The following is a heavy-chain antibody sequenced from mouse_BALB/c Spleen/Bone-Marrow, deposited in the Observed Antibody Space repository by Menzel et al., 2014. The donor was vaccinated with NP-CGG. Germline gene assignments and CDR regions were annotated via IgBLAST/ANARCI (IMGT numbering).Heavy chain of an antibody. V-gene: IGHV1-77*01. CDR1: GYIFTDYV. CDR3: ARGPWFTY. CDR2: VYPGSGST. Sequence: QVQLKESGPELVKPGASEKMSCNASGYIFTDYVINWVKHRGGQGLEWIGEVYPGSGSTYYNEKFKGKATLTADQSSNTDYMQLSSLTSEDAAVYFCARGPWFTYWGQGPLVTVSA. J-gene: IGHJ3*01.